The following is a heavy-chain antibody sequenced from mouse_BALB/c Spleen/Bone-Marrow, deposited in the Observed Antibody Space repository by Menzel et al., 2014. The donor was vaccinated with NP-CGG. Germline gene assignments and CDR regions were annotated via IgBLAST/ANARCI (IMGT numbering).Heavy chain of an antibody. CDR2: IDPYYGGT. D-gene: IGHD2-14*01. CDR3: ARRGDRYGGWDY. Sequence: EVKLMESGPELEKPGASVKISCKASGYSFTGYNMNWVRQSNGKSLEWIGNIDPYYGGTSYNQKFKGKATLTVDKSSSTAYMQLKSLTSEDAAVYYCARRGDRYGGWDYWGQGTSVTVSS. J-gene: IGHJ4*01. CDR1: GYSFTGYN. V-gene: IGHV1-39*01.